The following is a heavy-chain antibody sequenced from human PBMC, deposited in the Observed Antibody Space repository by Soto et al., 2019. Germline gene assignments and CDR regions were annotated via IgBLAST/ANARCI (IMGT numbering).Heavy chain of an antibody. V-gene: IGHV4-59*08. CDR3: ARRYGYAFDI. CDR2: IYYSGST. CDR1: GGSISSYY. J-gene: IGHJ3*02. D-gene: IGHD5-18*01. Sequence: SETLSLTCXVSGGSISSYYWSWIRQPPGKGLEWIGYIYYSGSTNYNPSLKSRVTISVDTSKNQFSLKLSSVTAADTAIYYCARRYGYAFDIWGQGTMVTVS.